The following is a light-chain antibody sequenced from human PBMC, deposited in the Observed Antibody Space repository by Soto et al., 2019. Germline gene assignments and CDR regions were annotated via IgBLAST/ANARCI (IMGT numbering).Light chain of an antibody. Sequence: EIVLTQSPGTLSLSPGERATLSCRVSQSVSSGFLAWYQQKPGQAPRLLIQGASSRATGIPDRFSGSGSGTDFILTISRLEPEDFAMYYCQHYDNSPLFGGGTKVEI. J-gene: IGKJ4*01. CDR3: QHYDNSPL. CDR2: GAS. CDR1: QSVSSGF. V-gene: IGKV3-20*01.